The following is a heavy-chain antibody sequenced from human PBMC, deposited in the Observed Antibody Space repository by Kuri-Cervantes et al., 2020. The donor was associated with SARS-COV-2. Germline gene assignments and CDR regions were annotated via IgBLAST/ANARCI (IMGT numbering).Heavy chain of an antibody. J-gene: IGHJ5*02. D-gene: IGHD1-14*01. Sequence: SETLSLTCAVSRGSLSGYHWSWIRQPPGKGLEWIGSIYYSGSTYYNPSLKSRVTISVDTSKNQFSLKLSSVTAADTAVYYCARRYIPNWFDPWGQGTLVNVSS. CDR1: RGSLSGYH. CDR3: ARRYIPNWFDP. CDR2: IYYSGST. V-gene: IGHV4-39*01.